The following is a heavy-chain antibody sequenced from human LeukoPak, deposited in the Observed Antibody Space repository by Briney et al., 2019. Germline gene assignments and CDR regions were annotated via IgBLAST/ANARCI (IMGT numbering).Heavy chain of an antibody. CDR1: GLTVSINY. V-gene: IGHV3-53*04. J-gene: IGHJ4*02. CDR2: IYHGDHP. CDR3: ASWGGSRWSLNY. Sequence: GGSLRLSRAPSGLTVSINYLSYVPQAPGKTVEWFSDIYHGDHPYHAVSVKARLIISRHNSSNTLYQPVNCHRSGHTPVYHCASWGGSRWSLNYWGQGTLVTVS. D-gene: IGHD6-13*01.